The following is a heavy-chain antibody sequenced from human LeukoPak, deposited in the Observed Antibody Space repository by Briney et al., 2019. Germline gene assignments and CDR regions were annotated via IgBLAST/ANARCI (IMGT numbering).Heavy chain of an antibody. CDR1: GGSISSYY. CDR3: ARGLEKGDDAFDI. Sequence: PSKTLSLTCTVSGGSISSYYWSWIRQPPGKGLEWIGYIYYSGSTNYNPSLKSRVTISVDTSKNQFSLKLSSVTAADTAVYYCARGLEKGDDAFDIWGQGTMVTVSS. J-gene: IGHJ3*02. V-gene: IGHV4-59*01. CDR2: IYYSGST. D-gene: IGHD1-1*01.